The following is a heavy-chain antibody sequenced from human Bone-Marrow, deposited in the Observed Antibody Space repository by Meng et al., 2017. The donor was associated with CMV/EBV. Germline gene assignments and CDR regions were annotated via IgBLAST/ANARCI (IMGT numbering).Heavy chain of an antibody. CDR1: GGTLSNSA. CDR3: ARDPGWGSGYYPLHY. Sequence: QLPVVLSGAMVQKPGSSLKVSCKKSGGTLSNSAISWVRQAPGQMVELMGGIIPISETTNYAQKLQGRVTITADESTRTVYMELSSLRSEDTAVYYCARDPGWGSGYYPLHYWGQGTLVTVSS. V-gene: IGHV1-69*12. CDR2: IIPISETT. D-gene: IGHD3-22*01. J-gene: IGHJ4*02.